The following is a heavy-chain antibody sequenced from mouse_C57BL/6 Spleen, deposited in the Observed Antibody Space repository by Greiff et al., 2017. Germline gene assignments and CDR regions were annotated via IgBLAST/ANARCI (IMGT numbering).Heavy chain of an antibody. CDR2: INPSNGGT. Sequence: VQLHQPGPELVKPGASVKMPCKASGYTFTDYRMPWVKQSPGQGLEWIGNINPSNGGTIYNQKFKSKATLTVDKSSSTAYMQLSSLTSEDAAVYYCARGYGTFLDYWGQGTTLTVSS. CDR1: GYTFTDYR. CDR3: ARGYGTFLDY. V-gene: IGHV1-53*01. J-gene: IGHJ2*01. D-gene: IGHD2-10*02.